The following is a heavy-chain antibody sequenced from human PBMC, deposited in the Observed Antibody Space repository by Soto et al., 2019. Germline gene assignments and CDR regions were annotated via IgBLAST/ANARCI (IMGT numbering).Heavy chain of an antibody. CDR2: ISAYNGNT. CDR3: ARVRCSGGSCFFFLTAFDI. CDR1: GYTFTSYG. D-gene: IGHD2-15*01. Sequence: ASVKVSCKASGYTFTSYGISWVRQAPGQGLEWMGWISAYNGNTNYAQKLQGGVTMTTDTSTSTACMELRSLRSDDTAVYYCARVRCSGGSCFFFLTAFDIWGQGTMVTVSS. V-gene: IGHV1-18*01. J-gene: IGHJ3*02.